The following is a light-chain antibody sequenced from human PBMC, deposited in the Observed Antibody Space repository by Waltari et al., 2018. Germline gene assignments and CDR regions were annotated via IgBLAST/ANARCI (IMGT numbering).Light chain of an antibody. CDR3: SSFSGTATEVI. V-gene: IGLV2-14*01. Sequence: QSALTQPASVSGSPGQSTTISCIGTRSDIGGYDFVSWYQQHPDKVPKLLIHEVTNRPSGISDRFSGSKSGNTAALTISGLQAEDEADYYCSSFSGTATEVIFGGGTRLTVL. CDR1: RSDIGGYDF. J-gene: IGLJ2*01. CDR2: EVT.